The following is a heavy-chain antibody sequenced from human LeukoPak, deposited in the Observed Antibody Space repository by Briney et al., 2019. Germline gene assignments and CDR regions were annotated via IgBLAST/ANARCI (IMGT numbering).Heavy chain of an antibody. CDR2: IKQDGSEK. CDR1: GFTFSSYA. V-gene: IGHV3-7*01. CDR3: AREGFSMVRGVTDY. D-gene: IGHD3-10*01. J-gene: IGHJ4*02. Sequence: GGSLRLSCAASGFTFSSYAMSWVRQAPGKGLEWVANIKQDGSEKYYVDSVKGRFTISRDNAKNSLYLQMNSLRAEDTAVYYCAREGFSMVRGVTDYWGQGTLVTVSS.